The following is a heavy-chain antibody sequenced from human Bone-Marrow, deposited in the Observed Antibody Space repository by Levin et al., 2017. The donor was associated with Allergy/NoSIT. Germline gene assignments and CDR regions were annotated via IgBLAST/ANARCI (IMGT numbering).Heavy chain of an antibody. CDR1: GFTFSRYS. Sequence: PGGSLRLSCSASGFTFSRYSMTWVRQAPGKGLEWLAYITTASSYQHYSDSLRGRFTISRDNSKNLLYLQMTGLRAEDTAVYYCARRDYYFYGFDVWGQGTTVTVSS. J-gene: IGHJ6*02. V-gene: IGHV3-21*06. CDR3: ARRDYYFYGFDV. CDR2: ITTASSYQ.